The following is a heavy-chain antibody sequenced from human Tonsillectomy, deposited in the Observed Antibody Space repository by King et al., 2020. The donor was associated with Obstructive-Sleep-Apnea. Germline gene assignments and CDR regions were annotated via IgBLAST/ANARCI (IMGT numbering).Heavy chain of an antibody. D-gene: IGHD3-22*01. CDR2: MISIFVTA. CDR3: ARWTMNYYDSSGYYYYFDY. Sequence: QLVQSGAEVKKPGPSVKFSCKASVCTFRSYSIIWVRQAPGQGIEWMGGMISIFVTANYAQKFQGRVTITADESTSTDYMELSSLRSEDTAVYYCARWTMNYYDSSGYYYYFDYWGQGTLVTVSS. CDR1: VCTFRSYS. J-gene: IGHJ4*02. V-gene: IGHV1-69*12.